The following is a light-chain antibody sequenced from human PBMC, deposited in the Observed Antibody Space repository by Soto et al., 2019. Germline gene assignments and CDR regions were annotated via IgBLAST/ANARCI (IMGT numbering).Light chain of an antibody. CDR1: HSVDSN. J-gene: IGKJ1*01. V-gene: IGKV3D-15*02. CDR3: QQYGNSPWA. Sequence: EIVMTQSPATLSVSPGEGATLSCRASHSVDSNLAWYQQKPGQAPRLLIFGASTRATGIPTRFSGGGSGTDFTLTISSLQSEDFAVYYCQQYGNSPWAFGQGTKVEV. CDR2: GAS.